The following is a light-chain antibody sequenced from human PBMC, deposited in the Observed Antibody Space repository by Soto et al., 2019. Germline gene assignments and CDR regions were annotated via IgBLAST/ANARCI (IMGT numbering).Light chain of an antibody. V-gene: IGKV3D-15*01. CDR1: QSVASSY. CDR2: GAS. J-gene: IGKJ1*01. CDR3: QQYNNWPLAWT. Sequence: EIVLTQSPGTLSLSPGERATFSCRASQSVASSYLAWYQQKPGQAPRLLIYGASNRATGIPDRFSGSGSGTEFTLTISSLQSEDFAVYYCQQYNNWPLAWTFGQGTKVDIK.